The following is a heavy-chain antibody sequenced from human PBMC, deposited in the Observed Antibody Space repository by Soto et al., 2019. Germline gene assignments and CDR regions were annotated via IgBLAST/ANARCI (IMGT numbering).Heavy chain of an antibody. V-gene: IGHV4-39*01. CDR1: GGSISSSSYY. CDR3: ARPAYSSSWLDGDAFDI. J-gene: IGHJ3*02. CDR2: IYYSGST. D-gene: IGHD6-13*01. Sequence: SETLSLTCTVSGGSISSSSYYWGWIRQPPGKGLEWIGSIYYSGSTYYNPSLKSRVTISVDTSKNQFSLKLSSVTAADTAVYYCARPAYSSSWLDGDAFDIWGQGTMVTVSS.